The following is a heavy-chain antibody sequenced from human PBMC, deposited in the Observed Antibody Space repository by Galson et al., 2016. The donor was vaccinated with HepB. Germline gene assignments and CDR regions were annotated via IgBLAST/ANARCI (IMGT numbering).Heavy chain of an antibody. CDR2: ISLDGSVT. V-gene: IGHV3-74*01. CDR3: GASRDGYIDY. CDR1: GFTGFTFSSYW. D-gene: IGHD5-24*01. Sequence: SLRLSCAASGFTGFTFSSYWMHWVRQAPGKGLVWVSRISLDGSVTIYGDSVKGRFSTSRDNAKKTLFLQMNSLRAEDTAVYYCGASRDGYIDYWGQGALVTISS. J-gene: IGHJ4*01.